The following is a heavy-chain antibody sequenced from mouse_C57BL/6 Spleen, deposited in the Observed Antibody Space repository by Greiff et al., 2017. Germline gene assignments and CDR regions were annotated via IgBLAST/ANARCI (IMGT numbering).Heavy chain of an antibody. J-gene: IGHJ4*01. Sequence: EVMLVESGGGLVKPGGSLKLSCAASGFTFSSYAMSWVRQTPEKRLEWVATISDGGSYTYYPDNVQGRFTISRDNAKNNLYLQMSHLKSEDTAMYYCARDPITTVVAGMDYWGQGTSVTVSS. D-gene: IGHD1-1*01. CDR3: ARDPITTVVAGMDY. CDR1: GFTFSSYA. V-gene: IGHV5-4*01. CDR2: ISDGGSYT.